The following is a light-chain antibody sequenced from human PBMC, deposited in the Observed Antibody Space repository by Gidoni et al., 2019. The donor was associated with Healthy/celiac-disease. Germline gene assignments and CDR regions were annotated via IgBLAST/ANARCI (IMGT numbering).Light chain of an antibody. J-gene: IGKJ4*01. Sequence: EIVLTQSPAPLSLSPRERSTLSCRASQSVSSYLAWYQQKPGQAPRLLIYDASNRATGIPARFSGSGSGTDFTLTISSLEPEDFAVYYCQQRSNWPLTFGGGTKVEIK. CDR3: QQRSNWPLT. CDR1: QSVSSY. CDR2: DAS. V-gene: IGKV3-11*01.